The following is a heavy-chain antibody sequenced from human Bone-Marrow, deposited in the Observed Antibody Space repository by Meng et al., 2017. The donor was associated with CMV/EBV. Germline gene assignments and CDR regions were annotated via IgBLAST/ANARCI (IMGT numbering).Heavy chain of an antibody. CDR1: GYTFTAYY. V-gene: IGHV1-2*02. CDR3: ANSRYSSSWYDF. Sequence: ASVKVSCKASGYTFTAYYMHWLRQALGQGLEWMGWINPSSGGTSYAQKYQGRVTMTTDTSISTAYMELSNLTSDDTAVFYCANSRYSSSWYDFWGQGTLVTVSS. CDR2: INPSSGGT. J-gene: IGHJ5*01. D-gene: IGHD5-18*01.